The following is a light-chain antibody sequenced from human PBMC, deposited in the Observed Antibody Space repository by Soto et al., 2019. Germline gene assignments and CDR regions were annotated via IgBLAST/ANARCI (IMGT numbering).Light chain of an antibody. CDR1: SSDVGGYNY. CDR3: SSYTCSSTLYV. CDR2: DVS. V-gene: IGLV2-14*01. Sequence: QSVLTQPASVSRSPGQSITISCTGTSSDVGGYNYVSWYQQHPVKAPKLMIYDVSNRPSGVSNRFSGSKSGNTASLTISGLQAEDEADYYCSSYTCSSTLYVFGTGTKVTVL. J-gene: IGLJ1*01.